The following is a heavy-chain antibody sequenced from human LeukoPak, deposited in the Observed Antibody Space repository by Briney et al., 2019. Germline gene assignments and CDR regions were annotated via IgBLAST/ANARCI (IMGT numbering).Heavy chain of an antibody. D-gene: IGHD6-19*01. Sequence: GGSLRLSCAASGFTVSSNYMSWVRQAPGKGLEWVSVIYSGGSTYYADSVKGRFTISRDNSKNTLYLQMNSLRAEDTAVYYCARGYRERSGWSYYFDYWGQGTLVTVSS. V-gene: IGHV3-53*01. CDR1: GFTVSSNY. CDR2: IYSGGST. CDR3: ARGYRERSGWSYYFDY. J-gene: IGHJ4*02.